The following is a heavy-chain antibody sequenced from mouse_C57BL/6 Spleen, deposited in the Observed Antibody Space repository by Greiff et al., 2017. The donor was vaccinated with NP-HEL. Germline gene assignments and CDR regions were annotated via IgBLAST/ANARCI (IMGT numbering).Heavy chain of an antibody. CDR3: GRRGFFDY. V-gene: IGHV3-6*01. J-gene: IGHJ2*01. Sequence: EVQLKESGPGLVKPSQSLSLTCSVTGYSITSGYYWNWIRQFPGNKLEWMGYISYDGSNNYNPSLKNRISITRDTSKNQFFLKLNSVTTEDTATYYCGRRGFFDYWGQGTTLTVSS. CDR2: ISYDGSN. CDR1: GYSITSGYY.